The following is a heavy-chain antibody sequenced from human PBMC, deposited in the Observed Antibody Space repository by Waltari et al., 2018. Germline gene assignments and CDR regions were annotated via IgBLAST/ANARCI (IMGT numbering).Heavy chain of an antibody. V-gene: IGHV1-69*13. J-gene: IGHJ6*02. CDR2: IIPIFGTA. CDR1: GGTFSSYA. D-gene: IGHD3-10*01. Sequence: QVQLVQSGAEVKKPGSSVKVSCEASGGTFSSYAISWVRQAPGQGLEWMGWIIPIFGTANYAQKFQGRVTITADESTSTAYMELSSLRSEDTAVYYCARPRITMPLCCSWDVWGQGTTVTVSS. CDR3: ARPRITMPLCCSWDV.